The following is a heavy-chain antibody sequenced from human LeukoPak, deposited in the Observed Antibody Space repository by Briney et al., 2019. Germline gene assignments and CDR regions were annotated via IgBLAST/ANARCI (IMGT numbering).Heavy chain of an antibody. D-gene: IGHD3-3*01. CDR1: GGTFSSYA. Sequence: GASVKVSCKASGGTFSSYAISWVRQAPGQGLEWMGGIIPIFGTANYAQKFQGRVTITADESTSTAYMELSSLRSEDTAVYYCARDATRNYDFWSGYPGDWGQGTLVTVSS. V-gene: IGHV1-69*13. CDR3: ARDATRNYDFWSGYPGD. J-gene: IGHJ4*02. CDR2: IIPIFGTA.